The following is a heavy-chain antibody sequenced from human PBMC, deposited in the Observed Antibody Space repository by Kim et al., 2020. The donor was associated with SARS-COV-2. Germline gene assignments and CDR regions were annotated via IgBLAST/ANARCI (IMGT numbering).Heavy chain of an antibody. CDR1: GFTFSGYW. CDR3: ARRETYGGNWYFDL. Sequence: GGSLRLSCAASGFTFSGYWMHWVRQAPGKGLVWVSRIKSDGSSTNYADPVKGRFTISRDNAKNTLYLQMNSLRAEDTAVYYYARRETYGGNWYFDLWGRGTLVTVSS. V-gene: IGHV3-74*01. D-gene: IGHD4-17*01. J-gene: IGHJ2*01. CDR2: IKSDGSST.